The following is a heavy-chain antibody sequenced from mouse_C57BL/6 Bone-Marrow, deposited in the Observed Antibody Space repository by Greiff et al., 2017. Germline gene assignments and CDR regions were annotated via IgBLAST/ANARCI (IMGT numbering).Heavy chain of an antibody. CDR1: GYSFTGYF. CDR3: ACLYYDYDGKNHFDY. D-gene: IGHD2-4*01. V-gene: IGHV1-20*01. CDR2: INPYNGDT. Sequence: VQLQQSGPELVKPGDSVKISCKASGYSFTGYFMNWVMQSHGKSLEWIGRINPYNGDTFYNQKFKGKATLTVDKSSSTAHMELRRLTSEDSAVYYGACLYYDYDGKNHFDYWGQGTTLTVSS. J-gene: IGHJ2*01.